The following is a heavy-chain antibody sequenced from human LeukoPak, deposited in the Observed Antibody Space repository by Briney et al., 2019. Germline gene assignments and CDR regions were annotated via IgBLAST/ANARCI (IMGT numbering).Heavy chain of an antibody. CDR3: ARGEGDSGGNFVGDY. Sequence: GGSLRLSCAASEFTFSSYSMNWVRQAPGKGLEWVSSISSSSNYIYYADSVKGRFTLSRDNAKNSLWLQMNSLRAEDTAVYYCARGEGDSGGNFVGDYWGQGTLVTVSS. CDR2: ISSSSNYI. D-gene: IGHD4-23*01. V-gene: IGHV3-21*01. CDR1: EFTFSSYS. J-gene: IGHJ4*02.